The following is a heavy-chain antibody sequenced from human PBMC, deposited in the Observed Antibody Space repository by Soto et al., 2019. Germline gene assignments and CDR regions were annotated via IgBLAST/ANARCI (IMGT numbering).Heavy chain of an antibody. J-gene: IGHJ4*02. CDR3: ARGRYQRYSSGWYSD. CDR2: INHSGST. V-gene: IGHV4-34*01. D-gene: IGHD6-19*01. Sequence: SETLSLTCAVSGGSFSGYYWSWIRQPPGKGLEWIGEINHSGSTNYNPSLKSRVTISVDTSKNQFSLKLSSVTAADTAVYYCARGRYQRYSSGWYSDWGQGTLVTVSS. CDR1: GGSFSGYY.